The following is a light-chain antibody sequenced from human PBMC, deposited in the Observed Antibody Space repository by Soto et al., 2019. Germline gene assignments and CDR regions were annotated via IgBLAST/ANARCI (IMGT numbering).Light chain of an antibody. V-gene: IGKV3-20*01. CDR1: QSVTTQ. CDR3: QQYSDWPPT. J-gene: IGKJ1*01. CDR2: GAS. Sequence: VLTQSPSTLSLSPGERATLSCRASQSVTTQLAWYQQKPGQAPRLIIHGASSRATGVPDRITGSGSGTDFTLSISRLEPEDFAVYYCQQYSDWPPTFGQGTKVDIK.